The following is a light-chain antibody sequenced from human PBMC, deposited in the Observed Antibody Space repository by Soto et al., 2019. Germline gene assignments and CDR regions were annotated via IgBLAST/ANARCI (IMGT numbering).Light chain of an antibody. CDR1: QSVGRF. CDR3: QHRASWPIS. V-gene: IGKV3-11*01. J-gene: IGKJ4*01. CDR2: ETS. Sequence: EIVLTQAPATLSLSPGERATLSCRASQSVGRFVAWYQQKPGQAPRLLIYETSTRATGIPVRFSGSGSGTDFSLTISRLDPEDFARYYCQHRASWPISFGGGTKVEIK.